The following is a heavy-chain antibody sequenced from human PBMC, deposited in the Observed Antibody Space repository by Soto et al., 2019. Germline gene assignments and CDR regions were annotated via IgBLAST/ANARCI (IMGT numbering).Heavy chain of an antibody. Sequence: ASVKVSCKVSGYTLTELSMHWVRQAPGKGLEWMGGFDPEDGETIYAQKFQGRVTMTEDTSTDTAYMELSSLRSEDTAVYYCATKYCISTSCRFHWFDPWGQGTRVTVAS. CDR2: FDPEDGET. CDR3: ATKYCISTSCRFHWFDP. D-gene: IGHD2-2*01. V-gene: IGHV1-24*01. J-gene: IGHJ5*02. CDR1: GYTLTELS.